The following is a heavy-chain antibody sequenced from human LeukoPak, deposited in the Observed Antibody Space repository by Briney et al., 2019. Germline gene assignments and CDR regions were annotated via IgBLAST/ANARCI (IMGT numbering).Heavy chain of an antibody. J-gene: IGHJ4*02. Sequence: TGGSLRLSCAASGFTVSSNYMSWVRQAPGKGLEWVSVIYSGGGTYYADSVKGRFTISRDNSKNTLYLQMNSLRAEDTAVYYCAKAARGYYDSSGYYVDYWGQGTLVTVSS. D-gene: IGHD3-22*01. V-gene: IGHV3-53*01. CDR2: IYSGGGT. CDR3: AKAARGYYDSSGYYVDY. CDR1: GFTVSSNY.